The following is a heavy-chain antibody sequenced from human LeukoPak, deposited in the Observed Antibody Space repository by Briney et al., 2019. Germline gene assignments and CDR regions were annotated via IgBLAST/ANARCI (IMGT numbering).Heavy chain of an antibody. J-gene: IGHJ4*02. CDR1: GFTFCSYA. CDR3: ARDPKLESLDY. Sequence: GGSLRLSCAASGFTFCSYAMHWVRQAPGKGRDGVAVISYDGSNKYYADSVKGRFTISRDNSKNTLYLQMNSLRAEDTAVYYCARDPKLESLDYWGQGTLVTVSS. D-gene: IGHD1-1*01. CDR2: ISYDGSNK. V-gene: IGHV3-30*04.